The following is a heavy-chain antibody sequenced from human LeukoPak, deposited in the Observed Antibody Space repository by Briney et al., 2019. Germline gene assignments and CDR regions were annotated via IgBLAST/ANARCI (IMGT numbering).Heavy chain of an antibody. CDR1: GGSISSYY. V-gene: IGHV4-59*08. J-gene: IGHJ4*02. CDR2: IYYSGST. Sequence: SETLSLTCTVSGGSISSYYWSRIRQPPGKGLEWIGYIYYSGSTNYNPSLKSRVTISVDTSKNQFSLKLSSVTAADTAVYYCARSYSGSYNLGLYYFDYWGQGTLVTVSS. CDR3: ARSYSGSYNLGLYYFDY. D-gene: IGHD1-26*01.